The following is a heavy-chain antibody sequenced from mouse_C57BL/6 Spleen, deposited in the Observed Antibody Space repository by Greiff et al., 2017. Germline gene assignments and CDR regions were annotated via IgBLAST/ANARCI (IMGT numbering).Heavy chain of an antibody. V-gene: IGHV2-5*01. CDR2: IWRGGST. D-gene: IGHD2-5*01. J-gene: IGHJ1*03. CDR3: AKMDSNSYFDV. CDR1: GFSLTSYG. Sequence: VKLVESGPGLVQPSQSLSITCTVSGFSLTSYGVHWVRQSPGKGLEWLGVIWRGGSTDYNAAFMSRLSITKDNSKSQVFFKMNSLQADDTAIYYCAKMDSNSYFDVWGTGTTVTVSS.